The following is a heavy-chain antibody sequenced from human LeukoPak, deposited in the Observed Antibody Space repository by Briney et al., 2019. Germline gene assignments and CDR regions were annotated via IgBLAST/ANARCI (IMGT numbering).Heavy chain of an antibody. V-gene: IGHV3-15*01. CDR3: TTDYF. CDR2: IKSKADGGTA. CDR1: GFSFSKAW. J-gene: IGHJ4*02. Sequence: GGSLRLSCAASGFSFSKAWMSWVRQAPWKGLEWVARIKSKADGGTADYITPVKGRFTISRDDSKNTMYLQMNSLKTEDTAVYYCTTDYFCGQGTLVTVSS.